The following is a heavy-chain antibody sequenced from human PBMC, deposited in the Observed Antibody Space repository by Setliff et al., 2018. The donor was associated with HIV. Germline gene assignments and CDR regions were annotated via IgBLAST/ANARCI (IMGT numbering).Heavy chain of an antibody. J-gene: IGHJ6*02. CDR1: GFSFSSYW. Sequence: GSLRLSCAASGFSFSSYWMHWVRQAPGKGLVWVSRINTDGSSTSYADSVKGRFTISRDNAKNTLYLQMNSLRAEDTAVYYCARGVRGVVNGMDVWGQGTTVTV. CDR2: INTDGSST. CDR3: ARGVRGVVNGMDV. V-gene: IGHV3-74*01. D-gene: IGHD3-10*01.